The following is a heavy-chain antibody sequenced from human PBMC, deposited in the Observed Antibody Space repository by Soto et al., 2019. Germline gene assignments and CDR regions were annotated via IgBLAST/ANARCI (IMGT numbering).Heavy chain of an antibody. CDR2: IKQDGSEK. Sequence: EVQLVESGGGLVQPGGSLRLSCAASGFTFSSYWMSWVRQAPGKGLEWVANIKQDGSEKYYVDSVKGRFTISRDNAKNSLYLQMNSLRAEDTAVYYCASEAPVIAMGGGYFQHWGQGTLVTVSS. CDR3: ASEAPVIAMGGGYFQH. J-gene: IGHJ1*01. V-gene: IGHV3-7*01. CDR1: GFTFSSYW. D-gene: IGHD2-21*01.